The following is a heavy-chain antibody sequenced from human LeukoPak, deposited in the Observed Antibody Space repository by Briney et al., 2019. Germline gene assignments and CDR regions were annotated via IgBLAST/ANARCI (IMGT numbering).Heavy chain of an antibody. Sequence: SETLSLACTVSGGSISSYYWSWIRQPPGKGLEWIGYIYYSGSTNYNPSLKSRVTISVDTSKNQFSLKLSSVTAADTAVYYCARGGYSYGTFDYWGQGTLVTVSS. D-gene: IGHD5-18*01. CDR2: IYYSGST. CDR3: ARGGYSYGTFDY. J-gene: IGHJ4*02. V-gene: IGHV4-59*08. CDR1: GGSISSYY.